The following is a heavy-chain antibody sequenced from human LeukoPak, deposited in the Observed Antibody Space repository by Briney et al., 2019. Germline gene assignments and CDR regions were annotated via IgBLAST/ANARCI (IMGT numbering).Heavy chain of an antibody. D-gene: IGHD3-22*01. CDR1: GGSISSSSYY. J-gene: IGHJ4*02. V-gene: IGHV4-39*07. Sequence: SETLSLTCTVSGGSISSSSYYWGWIRQPPGKGLEWIGSIYYSGSTYYNPSLKSRVTMSVDTSKNQFSLKLSSVTAADTAVYYCARDSPYYDSSGYQASFDYWGQGTLVTVSS. CDR2: IYYSGST. CDR3: ARDSPYYDSSGYQASFDY.